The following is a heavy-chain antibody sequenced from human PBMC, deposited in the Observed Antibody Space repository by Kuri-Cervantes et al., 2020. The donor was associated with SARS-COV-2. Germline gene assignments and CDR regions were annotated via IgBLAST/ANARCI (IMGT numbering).Heavy chain of an antibody. D-gene: IGHD3-3*01. CDR1: GGSFSGYY. CDR2: INHSGST. J-gene: IGHJ4*02. Sequence: GSLRLSCAVYGGSFSGYYWSWIRQPPGKGLEWIGEINHSGSTNYNPSLKSRVTISVDTSKNQFSLKLSSVTAADTAVYYCARRGRITIFGVVTSFDYWDQGTLVTVSS. CDR3: ARRGRITIFGVVTSFDY. V-gene: IGHV4-34*01.